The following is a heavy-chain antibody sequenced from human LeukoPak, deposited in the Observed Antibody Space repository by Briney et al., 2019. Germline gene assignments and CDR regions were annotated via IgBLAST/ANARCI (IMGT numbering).Heavy chain of an antibody. J-gene: IGHJ4*02. CDR1: GFTFSSYA. CDR3: AKDVSMVRGATDY. Sequence: GGSLRLSCAASGFTFSSYAMRWVRQAPGKGLEGVSAISGSGGSTYYADSVKGRFTISRDNSKNTLYLQMNSLRAEDTAVYYCAKDVSMVRGATDYWGQGTLVTVSS. D-gene: IGHD3-10*01. V-gene: IGHV3-23*01. CDR2: ISGSGGST.